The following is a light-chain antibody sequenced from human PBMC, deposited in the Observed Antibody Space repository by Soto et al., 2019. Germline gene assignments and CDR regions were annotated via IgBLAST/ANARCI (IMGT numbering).Light chain of an antibody. CDR2: DAS. J-gene: IGKJ5*01. Sequence: EIVLTQSPATLSLSPGERATLSCRASQSVNSYVAWYQQKPGQAPRLLIYDASNRATGIPARFSGSGSGTDFTLPTSALEPEDFVFYSCQQRSSSTPFGKGTRLE. CDR1: QSVNSY. CDR3: QQRSSSTP. V-gene: IGKV3-11*01.